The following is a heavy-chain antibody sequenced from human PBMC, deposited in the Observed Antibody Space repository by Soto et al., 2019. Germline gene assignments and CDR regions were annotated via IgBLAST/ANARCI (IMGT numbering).Heavy chain of an antibody. Sequence: PSETLSLSCNVSGDSISRNYWWSWVRQSPGKGLEWIGEVFHTGRTNYNPSFKSRVTISVDKSMNQFSVMLTSVTPAATAVYSWAGHDGDLYGPYDYWGQGILGTVAS. CDR1: GDSISRNYW. D-gene: IGHD2-21*01. J-gene: IGHJ4*02. CDR3: AGHDGDLYGPYDY. CDR2: VFHTGRT. V-gene: IGHV4-4*02.